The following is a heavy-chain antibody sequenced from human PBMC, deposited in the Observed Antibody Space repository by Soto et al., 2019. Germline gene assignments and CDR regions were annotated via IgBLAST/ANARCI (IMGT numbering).Heavy chain of an antibody. CDR2: INSDGSST. V-gene: IGHV3-74*01. J-gene: IGHJ5*02. CDR3: ATGIAAPRWFDP. D-gene: IGHD6-6*01. Sequence: GGSLRLSCAASGFTFSSYWMHWVRQAPGKGLVWVSRINSDGSSTSYADSVKGRFTISRDNAKNTLYLQMNSLRAEDTAVYYCATGIAAPRWFDPWGQGTLVTVSS. CDR1: GFTFSSYW.